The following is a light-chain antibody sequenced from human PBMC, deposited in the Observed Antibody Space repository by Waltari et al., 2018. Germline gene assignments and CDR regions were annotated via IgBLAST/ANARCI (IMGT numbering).Light chain of an antibody. CDR3: CSYGDTGTVI. V-gene: IGLV2-23*02. J-gene: IGLJ2*01. Sequence: QSALTQPASVSGSPGQSITISCSGVSSDTGSDNLVSWYQQHPDRAPKLIVYETAKRPSGVSHRFAGSKSANTASLTISGLQAEDEAEYYCCSYGDTGTVIFGGGTKLTVL. CDR2: ETA. CDR1: SSDTGSDNL.